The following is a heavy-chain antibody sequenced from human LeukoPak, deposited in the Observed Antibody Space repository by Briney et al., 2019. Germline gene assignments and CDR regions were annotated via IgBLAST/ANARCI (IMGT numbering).Heavy chain of an antibody. J-gene: IGHJ4*02. CDR1: GYSISSGYY. D-gene: IGHD2-15*01. Sequence: SETLSLTCTVSGYSISSGYYWGWIRQPPGKGLEWIGYIYYSGSTNYNPSLKSRVTISVDTSKNQFSLRLSSVTAADTAVYYCASWACSGGSCYPDYWGQGTLVTVSS. CDR2: IYYSGST. CDR3: ASWACSGGSCYPDY. V-gene: IGHV4-61*01.